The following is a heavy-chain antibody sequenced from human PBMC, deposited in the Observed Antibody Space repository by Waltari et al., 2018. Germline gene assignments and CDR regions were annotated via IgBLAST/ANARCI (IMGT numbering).Heavy chain of an antibody. CDR3: ASSGSGYEYYYYYYMDV. Sequence: QVQLQESGPGLVKPSETLSLTCTVSGGSISSYYWSWIRQPAGKGLEWIGRIYTSGSTNYNPSLKSRVTMSVDTSKNRFSLKLSSVTAADTAVYYCASSGSGYEYYYYYYMDVWGKGTTVTVSS. V-gene: IGHV4-4*07. CDR2: IYTSGST. J-gene: IGHJ6*03. D-gene: IGHD5-12*01. CDR1: GGSISSYY.